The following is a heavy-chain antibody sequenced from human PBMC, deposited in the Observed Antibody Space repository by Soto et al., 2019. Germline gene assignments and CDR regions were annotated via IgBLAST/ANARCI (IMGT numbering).Heavy chain of an antibody. CDR3: ARDQFGELLDYYYYGMDV. V-gene: IGHV4-4*07. CDR1: GGSISSYY. J-gene: IGHJ6*02. D-gene: IGHD3-10*01. CDR2: IYTSGST. Sequence: PSETLSLTCTVSGGSISSYYWSWIRQPPGKGLEWIGRIYTSGSTNYNPSLKSRVTMSVDTSKNQFSLKLSSVTAADTAVYYCARDQFGELLDYYYYGMDVWGQGTTVT.